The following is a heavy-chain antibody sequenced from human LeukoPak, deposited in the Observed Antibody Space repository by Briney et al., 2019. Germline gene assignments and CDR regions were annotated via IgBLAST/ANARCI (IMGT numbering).Heavy chain of an antibody. CDR2: IASDGSST. Sequence: GGSLRLSCAASGFTFSSYWMNWVRQAPGKGLVWVSRIASDGSSTTYADSMKGRFTISRDNAKNSLYLQMNSLRAEDTAVYYCARDWGQSQSDASDIWGQGTMVTVSS. V-gene: IGHV3-74*01. J-gene: IGHJ3*02. CDR1: GFTFSSYW. D-gene: IGHD3-16*01. CDR3: ARDWGQSQSDASDI.